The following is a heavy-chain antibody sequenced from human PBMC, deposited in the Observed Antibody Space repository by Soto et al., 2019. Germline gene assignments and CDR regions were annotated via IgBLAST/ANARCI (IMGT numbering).Heavy chain of an antibody. J-gene: IGHJ6*03. D-gene: IGHD6-19*01. CDR2: ISYDGSNK. Sequence: GGSLRLSCAASGFTFSSYGMHWVRQAPGKGLEWVAVISYDGSNKYYADSVKGRFTISRANSKNTLYLQMNSLRAEDKAVYYSAKDSRGSSGWSGRGPPDYYMDVWGKGTTVTVSS. CDR3: AKDSRGSSGWSGRGPPDYYMDV. V-gene: IGHV3-30*18. CDR1: GFTFSSYG.